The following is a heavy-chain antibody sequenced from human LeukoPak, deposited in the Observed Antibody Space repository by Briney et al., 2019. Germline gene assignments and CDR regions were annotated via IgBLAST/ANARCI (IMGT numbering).Heavy chain of an antibody. CDR3: ARDVSDEDGSSSGIHLDS. CDR1: GFRFRNNW. V-gene: IGHV3-7*01. CDR2: IKQDGSEK. Sequence: GGSLRLSCAASGFRFRNNWMTWVRQAPGKGLEWVANIKQDGSEKYYVDSVKGRFTISRDNAKNSLFLQMNGLRAEDSAVYYCARDVSDEDGSSSGIHLDSRGQGTLVTVSS. D-gene: IGHD3-10*01. J-gene: IGHJ4*02.